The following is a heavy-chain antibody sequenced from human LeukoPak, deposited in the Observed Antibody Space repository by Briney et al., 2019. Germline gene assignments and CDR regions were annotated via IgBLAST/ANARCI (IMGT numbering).Heavy chain of an antibody. J-gene: IGHJ3*02. Sequence: PSETLSLTCTVSGGSISSYSWSWTRQPPGKGLERIGSMYYSGSTNYNPSPKSRVTMSVDTSKNQFSLRLSSVTAADTAVYYCARHGGESIVAMILHAFDIWGQGTMVTVSS. CDR1: GGSISSYS. D-gene: IGHD5-12*01. V-gene: IGHV4-59*08. CDR2: MYYSGST. CDR3: ARHGGESIVAMILHAFDI.